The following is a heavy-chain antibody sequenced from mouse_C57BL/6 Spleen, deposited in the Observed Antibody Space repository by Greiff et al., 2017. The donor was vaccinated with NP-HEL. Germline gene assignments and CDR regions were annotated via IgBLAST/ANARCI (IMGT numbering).Heavy chain of an antibody. CDR2: INYDGSST. CDR3: ARVGDRGYFDV. V-gene: IGHV5-16*01. Sequence: EVHLVESEGGLVQPGSSMKLSCTASGFTFSDYYMAWVRQVPEKGLEWVANINYDGSSTYYLDSLKSRFIISRDNAKNILYLQMSSLKSEDTATYYCARVGDRGYFDVWGTGTTVTVSS. CDR1: GFTFSDYY. J-gene: IGHJ1*03. D-gene: IGHD3-3*01.